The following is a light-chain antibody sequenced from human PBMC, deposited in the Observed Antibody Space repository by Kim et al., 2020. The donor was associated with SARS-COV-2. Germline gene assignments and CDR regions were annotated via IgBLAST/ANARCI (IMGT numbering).Light chain of an antibody. CDR2: GAS. Sequence: VSPGESAPLSCRATQSVSSNLAWYQQKPGQAPRLLIYGASTRATGIPARVSGSGSGTEFTLTISSLQSEDFAVYYCQQYNTWRWTFGQGTKVDIK. V-gene: IGKV3-15*01. CDR3: QQYNTWRWT. J-gene: IGKJ1*01. CDR1: QSVSSN.